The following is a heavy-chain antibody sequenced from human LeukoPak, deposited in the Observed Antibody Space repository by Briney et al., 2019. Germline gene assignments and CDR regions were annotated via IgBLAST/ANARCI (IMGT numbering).Heavy chain of an antibody. CDR3: ARAPTMLLSAFDY. Sequence: GGSLRLSCAASGFTFTTYAMSWVRQAPGKGLEWVSVISGSGDSTYYADSVKGRFTISRDNSKNTLYLQMNSLRAEDTAVYYCARAPTMLLSAFDYWGQGTLVTVSS. CDR1: GFTFTTYA. CDR2: ISGSGDST. D-gene: IGHD2-8*01. V-gene: IGHV3-23*01. J-gene: IGHJ4*02.